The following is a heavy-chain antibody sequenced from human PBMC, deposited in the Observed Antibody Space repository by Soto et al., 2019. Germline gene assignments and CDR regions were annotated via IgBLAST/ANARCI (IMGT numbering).Heavy chain of an antibody. CDR3: AKGSVSTYFD. CDR2: ISVSAGST. D-gene: IGHD4-17*01. J-gene: IGHJ4*02. V-gene: IGHV3-23*01. Sequence: SXRLSWAASVFSFINYSMTWIRQAPGRGLEWVAGISVSAGSTYYADSVKGRFSISRDNSKNTLYLQMNSLRAEDTALYYCAKGSVSTYFDWGQGNLVTVSS. CDR1: VFSFINYS.